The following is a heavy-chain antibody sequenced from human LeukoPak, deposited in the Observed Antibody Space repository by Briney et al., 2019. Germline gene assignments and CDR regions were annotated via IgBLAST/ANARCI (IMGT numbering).Heavy chain of an antibody. V-gene: IGHV1-18*01. Sequence: GASVKVSCKASGYTFTSYGISWVRQAPGQGLEWMGWISGYNGNTNYAQKFQGRVTMTRDTSTSTAYMELSSLRSEDTAVYYCASDYYDSSGYSGVFDYWGQGTLVTVSS. CDR2: ISGYNGNT. J-gene: IGHJ4*02. CDR3: ASDYYDSSGYSGVFDY. D-gene: IGHD3-22*01. CDR1: GYTFTSYG.